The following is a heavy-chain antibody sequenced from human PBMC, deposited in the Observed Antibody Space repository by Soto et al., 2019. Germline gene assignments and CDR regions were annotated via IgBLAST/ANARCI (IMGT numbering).Heavy chain of an antibody. CDR3: ARDPDY. J-gene: IGHJ4*02. CDR1: GGSISSGGYS. V-gene: IGHV4-30-2*01. Sequence: SETLSLTCAVSGGSISSGGYSWSWIRQPPGKGLEWIGYIYHSGSTYYNPSLKSRVTISVDRSKNQFSLKLSSVTAADTAVYFCARDPDYGGQETMFTVGS. CDR2: IYHSGST.